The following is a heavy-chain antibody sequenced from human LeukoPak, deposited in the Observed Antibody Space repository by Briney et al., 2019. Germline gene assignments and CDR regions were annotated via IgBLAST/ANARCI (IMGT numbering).Heavy chain of an antibody. V-gene: IGHV3-11*04. CDR3: ARDTARMTDAFAM. Sequence: GGSLRLFCAASGFTFDDYCMSWVRQAPGKGPEWVSYISSSGSTMYYADSVKGRFTISRDNAENSLYLQMNNLRVEDTAVYYCARDTARMTDAFAMWGQGTMVTVSS. J-gene: IGHJ3*02. CDR1: GFTFDDYC. CDR2: ISSSGSTM. D-gene: IGHD2-8*01.